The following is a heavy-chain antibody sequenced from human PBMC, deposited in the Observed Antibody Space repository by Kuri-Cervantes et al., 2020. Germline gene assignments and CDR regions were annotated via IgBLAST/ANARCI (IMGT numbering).Heavy chain of an antibody. J-gene: IGHJ6*02. Sequence: GESLKISCAVSGFTFSSYAMYWVRQAPGKGLEWVAIMSYDGSNKYYADSVKGRFTISRDNSKNTLYLQMNSLRAEDTAVYYCARDPDPGIASQYGTDVWGQGTTVTVSS. D-gene: IGHD6-13*01. CDR3: ARDPDPGIASQYGTDV. CDR1: GFTFSSYA. V-gene: IGHV3-30-3*01. CDR2: MSYDGSNK.